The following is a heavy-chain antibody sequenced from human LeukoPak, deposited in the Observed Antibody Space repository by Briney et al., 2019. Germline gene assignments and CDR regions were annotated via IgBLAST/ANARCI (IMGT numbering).Heavy chain of an antibody. Sequence: GGSLRLSCTASGFTFNNYAMTWVRRTPGKGLEWVSVINGSGRSTHTADSVKGRFTISRDNSKNTVTLQMTSLRAEDSAVYYGAKGITFYYDSSGYSTDYWGQGTLVTVSS. CDR3: AKGITFYYDSSGYSTDY. CDR2: INGSGRST. J-gene: IGHJ4*02. V-gene: IGHV3-23*01. CDR1: GFTFNNYA. D-gene: IGHD3-22*01.